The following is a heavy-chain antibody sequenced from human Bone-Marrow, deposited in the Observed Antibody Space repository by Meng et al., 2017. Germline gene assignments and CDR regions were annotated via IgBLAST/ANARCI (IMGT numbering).Heavy chain of an antibody. D-gene: IGHD6-19*01. Sequence: QVQLQESGPGLVKPSQTLSRTCTVSGGSISSGDYYWTWIRQPPGKGLEWIGYIYYSGSTYYNPSLKSRVTISADTSKNQFSLKLSAVTAADTAVYYCARESSSGSYYFDYWGQGTLVTVSS. CDR3: ARESSSGSYYFDY. CDR2: IYYSGST. V-gene: IGHV4-30-4*01. J-gene: IGHJ4*02. CDR1: GGSISSGDYY.